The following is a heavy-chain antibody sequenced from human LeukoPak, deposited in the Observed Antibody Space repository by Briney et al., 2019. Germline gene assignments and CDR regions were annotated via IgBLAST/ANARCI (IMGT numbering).Heavy chain of an antibody. V-gene: IGHV4-38-2*02. CDR2: IYHSGST. J-gene: IGHJ4*02. CDR1: GYSISSGYY. CDR3: ARSSIVITLRGGLHFFAY. D-gene: IGHD4-11*01. Sequence: SETLSLTCTVSGYSISSGYYWGWIRQPPGKGLEWIGSIYHSGSTYYNPSLKSRVTISLDTSKNQFSLKLSSVTAADTAVYYCARSSIVITLRGGLHFFAYWGQGTLVTVSS.